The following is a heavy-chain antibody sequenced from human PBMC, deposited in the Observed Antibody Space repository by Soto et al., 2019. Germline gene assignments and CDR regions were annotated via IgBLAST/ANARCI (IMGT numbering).Heavy chain of an antibody. CDR1: GGAISRGDYY. D-gene: IGHD3-3*01. J-gene: IGHJ4*02. Sequence: VQLQESGPGLVKPSPTLSLTCTVSGGAISRGDYYWSWIRQPPGKGLEWIGYIYYSGSTYYNPSLKSRVTISVDTSKNQCSLKLSSVTAADTAVYYCARGGIWRMARHDYWGQGTLVTVSS. CDR2: IYYSGST. V-gene: IGHV4-30-4*01. CDR3: ARGGIWRMARHDY.